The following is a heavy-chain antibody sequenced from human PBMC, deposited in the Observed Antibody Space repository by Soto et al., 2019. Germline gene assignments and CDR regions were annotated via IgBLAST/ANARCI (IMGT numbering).Heavy chain of an antibody. J-gene: IGHJ5*02. CDR2: IYHSGST. D-gene: IGHD2-8*01. CDR1: GGSISSGGYS. V-gene: IGHV4-30-2*01. CDR3: ARWWMYASRFDP. Sequence: QLQLQESGSGLVKPSQTLSLTCAVSGGSISSGGYSWSWIRQPPGKGLEWIGYIYHSGSTYYNPSLKSQVTISVHRSNNQFSLKLSSVTAADTAVHYCARWWMYASRFDPWGQGTLVTVSS.